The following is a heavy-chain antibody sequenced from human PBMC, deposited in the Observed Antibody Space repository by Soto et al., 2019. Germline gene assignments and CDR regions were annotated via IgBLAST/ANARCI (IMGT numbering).Heavy chain of an antibody. J-gene: IGHJ6*02. CDR1: GGSISSSSYY. CDR2: IYYSGST. Sequence: SETLSLTCTVSGGSISSSSYYWGWIRQPPGKGLEWIGSIYYSGSTYYNPSLKSRVTISVDTSKNQFSLKLSSVTAADTAVYYCARLPPVLTTVTTEIYYYYGMDVWGQGTMVTVSS. V-gene: IGHV4-39*01. CDR3: ARLPPVLTTVTTEIYYYYGMDV. D-gene: IGHD4-4*01.